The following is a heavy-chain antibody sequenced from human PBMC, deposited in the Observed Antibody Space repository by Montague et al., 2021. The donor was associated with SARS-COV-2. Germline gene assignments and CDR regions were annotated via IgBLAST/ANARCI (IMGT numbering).Heavy chain of an antibody. CDR2: IYHDGNT. Sequence: SETLSLTCTVSVDSIGSSRNYWGWIRQPPGKGLAWIGSIYHDGNTYYNPSLKTRVSLSIDERKNQFSLKFYSVTVADTAVYSCARGPKMGGSGYYYNWGQGILVTVSS. D-gene: IGHD3-22*01. J-gene: IGHJ1*01. V-gene: IGHV4-39*01. CDR1: VDSIGSSRNY. CDR3: ARGPKMGGSGYYYN.